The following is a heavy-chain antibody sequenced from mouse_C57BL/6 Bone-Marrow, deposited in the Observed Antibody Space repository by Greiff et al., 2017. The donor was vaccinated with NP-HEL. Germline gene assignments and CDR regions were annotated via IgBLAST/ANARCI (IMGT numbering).Heavy chain of an antibody. CDR2: IRSKSNNYAT. Sequence: EVQVVESGGGLVQPKGSLKLSCAASGFSFNTYAMNWVRQAPGKGLEWVARIRSKSNNYATYYADSVKDRFTISRDDSESMLYLQMNNLKTEDTAMYYCVRQGDWYFDVWGTGTTVTVSS. V-gene: IGHV10-1*01. J-gene: IGHJ1*03. CDR1: GFSFNTYA. CDR3: VRQGDWYFDV.